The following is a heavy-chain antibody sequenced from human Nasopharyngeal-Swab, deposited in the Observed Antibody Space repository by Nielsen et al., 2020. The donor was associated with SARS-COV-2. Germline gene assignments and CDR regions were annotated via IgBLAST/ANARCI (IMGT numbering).Heavy chain of an antibody. J-gene: IGHJ4*02. CDR2: ISDSGGST. D-gene: IGHD5-18*01. CDR3: AKETPQSWLPDY. Sequence: GESLKISCAASGFTFSNYAMNWVRQAPGKGLEWASSISDSGGSTSYSDSVRGRFTISRVNSKNTLYLQMNSLRAEDTAVYYCAKETPQSWLPDYWGQGTLVTVSS. V-gene: IGHV3-23*01. CDR1: GFTFSNYA.